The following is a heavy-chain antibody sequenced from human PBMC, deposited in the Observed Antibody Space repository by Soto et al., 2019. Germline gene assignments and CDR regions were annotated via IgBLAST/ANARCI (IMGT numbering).Heavy chain of an antibody. J-gene: IGHJ4*02. Sequence: QVQLVQSGAEVKKPGASVKVSCKASGYIFTSYYMHWVRQAPGQGLERMGTIDPSAGSTTYAQNFQGRVTMTRDTSTSTVYLELNSLRSEDTAVYYCARSQVPTGTTLYYFDYWGQGTLVTVSS. CDR1: GYIFTSYY. V-gene: IGHV1-46*01. D-gene: IGHD1-1*01. CDR2: IDPSAGST. CDR3: ARSQVPTGTTLYYFDY.